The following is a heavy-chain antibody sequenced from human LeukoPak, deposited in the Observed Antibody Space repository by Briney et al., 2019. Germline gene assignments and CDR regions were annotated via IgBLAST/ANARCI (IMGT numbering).Heavy chain of an antibody. V-gene: IGHV1-2*02. CDR3: ARVQFGTTAGWYDSSGYYSY. CDR2: INPNSGGT. Sequence: GASVKVSCKASGYTFTGYYMHWVRQAPGQGLEWMGWINPNSGGTNYAQKFQGRVTMTRDTSISTAYMELSRLRSDDTAVYYCARVQFGTTAGWYDSSGYYSYWGQGTLVTVSS. J-gene: IGHJ4*02. CDR1: GYTFTGYY. D-gene: IGHD3-22*01.